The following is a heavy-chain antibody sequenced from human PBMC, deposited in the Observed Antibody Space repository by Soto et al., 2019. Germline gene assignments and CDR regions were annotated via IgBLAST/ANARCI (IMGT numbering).Heavy chain of an antibody. CDR3: ARGFNCSGGSCSNNYFDS. D-gene: IGHD2-15*01. CDR1: GGSISSGGYY. Sequence: QVQLQESGPGLVKPSQTLSLTCTVSGGSISSGGYYWSWIRQHPGKGLEWIGYIYYSGSTYYNPSLKSRVTKSEESSPNHVSLKLNSLTAADTAVYYCARGFNCSGGSCSNNYFDSCVQGTLETVSS. J-gene: IGHJ4*02. CDR2: IYYSGST. V-gene: IGHV4-31*03.